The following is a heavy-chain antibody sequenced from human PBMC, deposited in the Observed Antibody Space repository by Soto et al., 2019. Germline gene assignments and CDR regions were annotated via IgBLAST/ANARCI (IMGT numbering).Heavy chain of an antibody. CDR1: GFTLSNAW. Sequence: PGGSLRLSCAASGFTLSNAWMNWVRQAPGKGLEWVGRIKSKADGGTTDCAAPVKGRCTVSRDDSKNTLYLQVDSLKTDDTAIYYCAVLKPTGTLDYWGQGALVTVSS. V-gene: IGHV3-15*07. D-gene: IGHD1-1*01. CDR2: IKSKADGGTT. CDR3: AVLKPTGTLDY. J-gene: IGHJ4*02.